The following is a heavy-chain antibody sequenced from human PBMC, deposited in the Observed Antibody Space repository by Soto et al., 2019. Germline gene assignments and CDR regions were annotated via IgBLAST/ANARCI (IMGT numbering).Heavy chain of an antibody. D-gene: IGHD6-19*01. CDR1: GFIFNMYS. CDR2: ISSSGGTT. CDR3: ARDRYSSGSFEP. V-gene: IGHV3-48*01. Sequence: SGGSLILSCEASGFIFNMYSMNWVRQAPGKGLEWFSYISSSGGTTAYAESVKGRFTISRDNVKNSPYLQMNNLRVEDTAVYYCARDRYSSGSFEPWGQGTLVTVSS. J-gene: IGHJ5*02.